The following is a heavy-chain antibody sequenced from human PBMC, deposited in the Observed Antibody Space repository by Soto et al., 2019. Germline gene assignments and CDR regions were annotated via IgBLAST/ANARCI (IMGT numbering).Heavy chain of an antibody. CDR3: ARHYCSSTSCYPVYYYYYGMDV. D-gene: IGHD2-2*01. Sequence: GESLKLSCKVSGYSFTSYWIGWVRQMPGKGLEWMGIIYPGDSDTRYSSSFQGQVTISADKSISTAYLQWSSLKASDTAMYYCARHYCSSTSCYPVYYYYYGMDVWGQGTTVTVSS. CDR1: GYSFTSYW. V-gene: IGHV5-51*01. CDR2: IYPGDSDT. J-gene: IGHJ6*02.